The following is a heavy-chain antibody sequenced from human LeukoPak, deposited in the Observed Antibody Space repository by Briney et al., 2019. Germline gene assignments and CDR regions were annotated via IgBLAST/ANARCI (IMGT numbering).Heavy chain of an antibody. CDR1: GFTFSGYS. CDR3: AKDRATSPFDY. CDR2: ISSSSINI. J-gene: IGHJ4*02. Sequence: GGSLRLSCATSGFTFSGYSMNWVRQAPGKGLEWISYISSSSINIHYGDSVKGRFTISRDNSKNTLYLQMNGLRAEDTAVYYCAKDRATSPFDYWGQGTLVTVSS. V-gene: IGHV3-48*01. D-gene: IGHD5-12*01.